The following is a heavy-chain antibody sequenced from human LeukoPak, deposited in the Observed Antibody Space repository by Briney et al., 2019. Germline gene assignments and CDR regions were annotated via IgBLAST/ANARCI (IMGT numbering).Heavy chain of an antibody. Sequence: PSETLSLTCTVSGGSISSGGYYWSWIRQHPGKGLEWIGYIYYSGSTYCNPSLKSRVTISVDTSKNQFSLKLSSVTAADTAVYYCARGVRFMVRGLHAFDIWGQGTMVTVSS. CDR2: IYYSGST. D-gene: IGHD3-10*01. CDR1: GGSISSGGYY. V-gene: IGHV4-31*03. CDR3: ARGVRFMVRGLHAFDI. J-gene: IGHJ3*02.